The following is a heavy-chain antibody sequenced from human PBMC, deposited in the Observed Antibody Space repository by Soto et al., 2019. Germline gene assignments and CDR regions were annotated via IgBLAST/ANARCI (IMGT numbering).Heavy chain of an antibody. CDR3: ARDYGVGGSIAALDY. D-gene: IGHD6-6*01. J-gene: IGHJ4*02. V-gene: IGHV3-30-3*01. Sequence: GGSLRLSCAASGFTFSSYAMHWVRQAPGKGLEWVAVISYDGSNKYYADSVKGRFTISRDNSKNTLYLQMNSLRAEDTAVYYCARDYGVGGSIAALDYWGQGTLVTVSS. CDR2: ISYDGSNK. CDR1: GFTFSSYA.